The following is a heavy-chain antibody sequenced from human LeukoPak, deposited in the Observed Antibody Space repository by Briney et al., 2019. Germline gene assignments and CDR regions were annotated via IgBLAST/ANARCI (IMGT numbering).Heavy chain of an antibody. Sequence: GGSLRLSCAASGFTFSSYAMSWVRQAPGKGLEWVAVISYDGSNKYYADSVKGRFTISRDNSKNTLYLQMNSLRAEDTAVYYCAKDLTYSSSFSDYWGQGTLVTVSS. CDR1: GFTFSSYA. D-gene: IGHD6-6*01. V-gene: IGHV3-30*18. CDR2: ISYDGSNK. J-gene: IGHJ4*02. CDR3: AKDLTYSSSFSDY.